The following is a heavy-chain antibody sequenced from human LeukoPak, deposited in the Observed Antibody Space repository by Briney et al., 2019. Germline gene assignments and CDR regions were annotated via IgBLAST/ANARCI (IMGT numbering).Heavy chain of an antibody. D-gene: IGHD3-10*01. V-gene: IGHV3-48*02. Sequence: PGGPLLLSGVLAGFTFSGYSMRWGPQAAGEGVEELSYISSSNSIIHYSDSVKVRFTISRDNAKNSLYLQMNSLRDEDTAVYYCTRESSYAFDIWGQGTVVTVSS. CDR3: TRESSYAFDI. CDR1: GFTFSGYS. CDR2: ISSSNSII. J-gene: IGHJ3*02.